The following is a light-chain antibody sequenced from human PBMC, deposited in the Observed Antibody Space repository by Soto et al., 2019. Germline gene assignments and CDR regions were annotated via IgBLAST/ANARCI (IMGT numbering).Light chain of an antibody. CDR3: SSYTSSSTPPYV. CDR2: DVS. J-gene: IGLJ1*01. CDR1: SSDVGGYKY. V-gene: IGLV2-14*01. Sequence: SALTQPASVSGSPGQSITISCTGTSSDVGGYKYVSWYQQHPGKAPKLMIYDVSNRPSGVSNRFSGSKSGNTASLTISGLQAEDEADYYCSSYTSSSTPPYVFGTGTKLTVL.